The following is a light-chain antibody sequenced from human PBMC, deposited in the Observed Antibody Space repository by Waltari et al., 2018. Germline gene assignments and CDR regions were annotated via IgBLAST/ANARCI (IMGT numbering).Light chain of an antibody. V-gene: IGLV2-8*01. Sequence: QSALAQPPSASESPGQSITISCPATSRDVAGYNYVSWDQQHPGKAPKLMIHEVSKRPSGVPDRFSGAKSGNTASLTVSGLQAEDEAAYYCSSYAGSNFVVFGGGTKVTVL. CDR1: SRDVAGYNY. CDR2: EVS. CDR3: SSYAGSNFVV. J-gene: IGLJ2*01.